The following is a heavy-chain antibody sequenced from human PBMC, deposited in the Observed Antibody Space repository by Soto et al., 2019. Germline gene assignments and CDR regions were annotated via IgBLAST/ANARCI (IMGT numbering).Heavy chain of an antibody. V-gene: IGHV1-18*04. J-gene: IGHJ6*02. D-gene: IGHD2-15*01. CDR1: GYTFTSYG. Sequence: ASVKVSCKASGYTFTSYGISWVRQAPGQGLEWMGWISAYNGNTNYAQKLQGRVTMTTDTSTSTACMELRSLRSDDTAVYYCAPAVAATSRYYYYGMCVWRQGTTGTVSS. CDR2: ISAYNGNT. CDR3: APAVAATSRYYYYGMCV.